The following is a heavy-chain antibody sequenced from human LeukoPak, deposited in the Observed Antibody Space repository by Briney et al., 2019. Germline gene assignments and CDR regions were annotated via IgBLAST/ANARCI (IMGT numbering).Heavy chain of an antibody. CDR3: ARESSQYFDY. V-gene: IGHV4-30-4*01. J-gene: IGHJ4*02. CDR1: GGSISSGDYY. Sequence: SQTLSLTCTVSGGSISSGDYYWSWIGQPPGNGLEWIGYMYYSGSTYYNPSLKSRVTISVDTSKNQFSLKLSSVTAAETAVYYCARESSQYFDYWGQGTLVTVSS. CDR2: MYYSGST.